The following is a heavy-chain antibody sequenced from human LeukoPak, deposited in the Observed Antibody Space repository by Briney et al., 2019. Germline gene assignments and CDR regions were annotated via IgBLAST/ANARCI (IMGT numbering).Heavy chain of an antibody. Sequence: SETLSLTCTVSGGSISSGGYYWSWIRQPAGKGLEWIGRIYTSGSTNYNPSLKSRVTMSVDTSKNQFSLKLSSVTAADTAVYYCARGDDREAFDIWGQGTMVTVSS. D-gene: IGHD3-10*02. CDR3: ARGDDREAFDI. J-gene: IGHJ3*02. CDR2: IYTSGST. CDR1: GGSISSGGYY. V-gene: IGHV4-61*02.